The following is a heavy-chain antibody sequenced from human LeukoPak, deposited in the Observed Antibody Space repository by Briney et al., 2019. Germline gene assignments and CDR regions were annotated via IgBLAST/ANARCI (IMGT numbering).Heavy chain of an antibody. CDR1: GFTFSSYA. J-gene: IGHJ4*02. V-gene: IGHV3-64*04. D-gene: IGHD6-19*01. CDR2: ISSNGGST. CDR3: ARGQLTGYSSGWYGY. Sequence: PGGSLRLSCSASGFTFSSYAMHWVRQAPGKGLEYVSAISSNGGSTYYADSVKGRFTISRDNSKNTLYLQMNSLRAEDTAVYYCARGQLTGYSSGWYGYWGQGTLVTVSS.